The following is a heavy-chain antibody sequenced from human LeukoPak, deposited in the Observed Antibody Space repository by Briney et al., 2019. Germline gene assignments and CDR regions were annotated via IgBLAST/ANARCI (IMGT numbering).Heavy chain of an antibody. CDR2: IYSGGST. V-gene: IGHV3-53*01. CDR1: GFTFSSYW. D-gene: IGHD1-1*01. J-gene: IGHJ4*02. CDR3: ARIRNGDFDY. Sequence: GGSLRLSCAASGFTFSSYWMHWVRQAPGKGLEWVSVIYSGGSTYYADSVKGRFTISRDNSKNTLYLQMNSLRAEDTAVYYCARIRNGDFDYWGQGTLVTVSS.